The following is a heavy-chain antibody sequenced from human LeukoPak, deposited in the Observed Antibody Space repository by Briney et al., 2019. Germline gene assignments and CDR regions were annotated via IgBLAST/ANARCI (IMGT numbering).Heavy chain of an antibody. J-gene: IGHJ4*02. Sequence: NPSQTLSLTCTVSGGSISSGSYYWSWIRQPPGKRLEWTGRIYTSGSANYNLSLKSRVTISVDPSKNQFSLKLSSVTAADTAVYYCATTYYDILTGYARKTIFDYWGQGTLVTVSS. CDR2: IYTSGSA. CDR3: ATTYYDILTGYARKTIFDY. V-gene: IGHV4-61*02. D-gene: IGHD3-9*01. CDR1: GGSISSGSYY.